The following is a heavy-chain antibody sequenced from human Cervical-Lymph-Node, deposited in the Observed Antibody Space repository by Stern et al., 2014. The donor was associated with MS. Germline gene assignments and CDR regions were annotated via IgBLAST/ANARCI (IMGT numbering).Heavy chain of an antibody. V-gene: IGHV1-2*02. CDR1: GYTFSDHY. D-gene: IGHD1-20*01. CDR2: INAKSGVT. Sequence: VQLVESGAEVKKPGASVKVSCKASGYTFSDHYMHWVRQAPGQGLEWMGWINAKSGVTNYAQQFQGRVTMTRDTSISTAYMELSSLRSDDTAVYYCARELNWNDIFTNVFDIWGQGTMVTVSS. CDR3: ARELNWNDIFTNVFDI. J-gene: IGHJ3*02.